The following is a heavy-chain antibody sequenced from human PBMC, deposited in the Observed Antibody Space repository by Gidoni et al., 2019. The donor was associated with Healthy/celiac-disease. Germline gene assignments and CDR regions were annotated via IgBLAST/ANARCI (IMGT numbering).Heavy chain of an antibody. CDR3: AREGGHYYFDY. CDR2: IKHSGST. J-gene: IGHJ4*02. CDR1: GGSFSGYY. Sequence: QVQLQQWGAGLLNPSETLSLTCAVYGGSFSGYYWSWIRQPPGKGLEWIGEIKHSGSTNYNPSLKSRVTISVDTSKNQFSLKLSSVTAADTAVYYCAREGGHYYFDYWGQGTLVTVSS. V-gene: IGHV4-34*01. D-gene: IGHD2-15*01.